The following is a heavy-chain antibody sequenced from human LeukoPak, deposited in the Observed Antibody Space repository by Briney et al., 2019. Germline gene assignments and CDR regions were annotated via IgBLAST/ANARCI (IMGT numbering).Heavy chain of an antibody. CDR2: IYSGGDT. J-gene: IGHJ4*02. V-gene: IGHV3-66*02. D-gene: IGHD6-13*01. CDR3: TRGPGSTWYSDY. Sequence: GGSLRLPCAASGFTVSSNYMNWVRQAPGKGLEWVSIIYSGGDTYYADYVKGRFTISRDNSKNTLYLQMNNLRPKDTAVYYCTRGPGSTWYSDYWGQGTLVTVSS. CDR1: GFTVSSNY.